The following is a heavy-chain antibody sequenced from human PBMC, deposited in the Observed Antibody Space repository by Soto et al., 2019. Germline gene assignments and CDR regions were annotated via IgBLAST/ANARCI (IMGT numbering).Heavy chain of an antibody. V-gene: IGHV3-30*18. J-gene: IGHJ3*02. CDR1: GFTFSSYG. Sequence: VGSLRLSCAASGFTFSSYGMHWVRQAPGKGLEWVAVISYDGSNKYYADSVKGRFAISRDNSKNTLYLQMNSLRAEDTAVYYCAKVIAVAGTGYAFDIWGQGTMVTVSS. D-gene: IGHD6-19*01. CDR2: ISYDGSNK. CDR3: AKVIAVAGTGYAFDI.